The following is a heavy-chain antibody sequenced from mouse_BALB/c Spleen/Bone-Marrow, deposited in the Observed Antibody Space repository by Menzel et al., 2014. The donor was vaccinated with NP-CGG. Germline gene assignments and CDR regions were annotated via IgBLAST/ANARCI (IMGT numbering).Heavy chain of an antibody. V-gene: IGHV14-3*02. D-gene: IGHD4-1*01. CDR1: GFNIKDTY. J-gene: IGHJ4*01. Sequence: DVQLQESGAELVKPGASVKLSCTASGFNIKDTYMHWVKQRPVQGLEWIGRIDPANGNTKYDPKFQGKATITADTSSNTAYLQLGSLTSEDTAVYYCARWEYYAMDYWGQGTSVTVSS. CDR3: ARWEYYAMDY. CDR2: IDPANGNT.